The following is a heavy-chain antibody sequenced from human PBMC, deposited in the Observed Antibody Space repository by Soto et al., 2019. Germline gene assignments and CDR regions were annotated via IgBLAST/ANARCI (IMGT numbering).Heavy chain of an antibody. V-gene: IGHV3-53*01. CDR3: ADLRGGGGY. CDR2: IYSGGYT. CDR1: GFTVSNNY. D-gene: IGHD3-10*01. Sequence: EVQLVESGGGLIQPGGSLRLSCAVSGFTVSNNYMSWVRQAPGKGLEGVSVIYSGGYTDYGDSVKGRFTISRDNSKNTEYHQMNGGGGDDRAVYYCADLRGGGGYWGQGTLVTVSS. J-gene: IGHJ4*02.